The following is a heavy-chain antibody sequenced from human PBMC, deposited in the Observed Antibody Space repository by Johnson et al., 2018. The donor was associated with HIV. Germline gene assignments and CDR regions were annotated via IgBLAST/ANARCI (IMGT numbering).Heavy chain of an antibody. V-gene: IGHV3-11*04. J-gene: IGHJ3*02. CDR3: ARSWAYYYVLTDAFDI. CDR1: GFTFSDYY. Sequence: QVQLVESGGGLVKPGGSLRLSCAASGFTFSDYYMSWIRQAPGKGLEWVSYICSSGSTLYSAVSVKGRFTISRDNAKNSLYLQMNSLRAEDTAVYYCARSWAYYYVLTDAFDIWGQGTMVTVSS. D-gene: IGHD3-10*02. CDR2: ICSSGSTL.